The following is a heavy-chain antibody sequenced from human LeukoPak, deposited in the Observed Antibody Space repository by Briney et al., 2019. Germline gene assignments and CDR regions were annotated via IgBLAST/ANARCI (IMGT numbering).Heavy chain of an antibody. CDR1: GFTFDDYA. J-gene: IGHJ5*02. CDR3: VKVTAAGFVDR. CDR2: IGWNSGGI. Sequence: GGSLRPSCAASGFTFDDYAMHWVRQAPGKGLEWVSGIGWNSGGIVYADSVKGRFTISRDNAKKSLYLQMNSLGAEDTALYYCVKVTAAGFVDRWGQGTLVTVSS. D-gene: IGHD6-13*01. V-gene: IGHV3-9*01.